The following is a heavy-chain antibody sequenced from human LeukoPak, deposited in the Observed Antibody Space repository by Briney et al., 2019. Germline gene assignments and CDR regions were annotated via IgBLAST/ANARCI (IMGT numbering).Heavy chain of an antibody. V-gene: IGHV4-59*08. CDR3: ARLGRTSYWYFDL. Sequence: PSETLSLTCTVSGGSISSYYWSWLRRPPGKGLDWIGYIYYSGSTNYNPSLKSRVTISVDTSKNQFSLKLSSVTAADTAVYYCARLGRTSYWYFDLWGRGTLVTVSS. D-gene: IGHD2-2*01. CDR1: GGSISSYY. CDR2: IYYSGST. J-gene: IGHJ2*01.